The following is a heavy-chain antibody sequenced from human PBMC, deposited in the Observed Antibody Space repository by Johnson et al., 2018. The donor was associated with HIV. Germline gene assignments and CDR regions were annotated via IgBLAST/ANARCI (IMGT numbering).Heavy chain of an antibody. D-gene: IGHD3-22*01. J-gene: IGHJ3*02. CDR1: GFTFSSYW. Sequence: QVQLVESGGGLVQPGGSLRLSCAASGFTFSSYWMHWVRQAPGKGLVWVSEIDTSGDTYYPDSVKCRFTISRDNSKNTLYLHMNSLRVEDTAVYYCAKANYYVYAFDIWGPGTMVTVSS. CDR2: IDTSGDT. V-gene: IGHV3-NL1*01. CDR3: AKANYYVYAFDI.